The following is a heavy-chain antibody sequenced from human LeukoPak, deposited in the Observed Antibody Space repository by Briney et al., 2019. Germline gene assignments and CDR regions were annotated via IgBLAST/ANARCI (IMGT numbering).Heavy chain of an antibody. V-gene: IGHV5-51*01. CDR3: ARSSIEAALDSFDI. Sequence: GESLKISCKGSRCSFTTYWIVWVRQMPGKGLEWMGTIYRGDSDTGYSPSFQGQVTISADKSINTAYLQWSSLKASDTAMYYCARSSIEAALDSFDIWGQGTMVTVSS. CDR1: RCSFTTYW. D-gene: IGHD6-25*01. CDR2: IYRGDSDT. J-gene: IGHJ3*02.